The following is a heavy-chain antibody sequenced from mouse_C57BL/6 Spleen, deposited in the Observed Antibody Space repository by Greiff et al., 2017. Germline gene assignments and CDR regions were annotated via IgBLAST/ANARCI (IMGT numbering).Heavy chain of an antibody. V-gene: IGHV1-26*01. CDR1: GYTFTDYY. D-gene: IGHD1-1*01. Sequence: VQLQQSGPELVKPGASVKISCKASGYTFTDYYMNWVKQSHGKSLEWIGDINPNNGGTSYNQKFKGKATLTVDKSSSTAYMELRSLTSEDAAVYYCANYYGSSYDWGQGTTLTVSS. CDR2: INPNNGGT. J-gene: IGHJ2*01. CDR3: ANYYGSSYD.